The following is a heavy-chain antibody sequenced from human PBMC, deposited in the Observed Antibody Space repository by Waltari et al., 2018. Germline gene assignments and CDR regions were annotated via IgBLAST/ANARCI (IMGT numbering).Heavy chain of an antibody. CDR3: TRALVVPAAIGVFDY. J-gene: IGHJ4*02. Sequence: EVQLVESGGGLVQPGRSLRLSCTASGFTFGDYAISSVRQAAGQGLEWVGFIRSKAYGGTTEYAASVKGRFTISRDDSKSIAYLQMNSLKTEDTAVYYCTRALVVPAAIGVFDYWGQGTLVTVSS. CDR2: IRSKAYGGTT. D-gene: IGHD2-2*01. CDR1: GFTFGDYA. V-gene: IGHV3-49*04.